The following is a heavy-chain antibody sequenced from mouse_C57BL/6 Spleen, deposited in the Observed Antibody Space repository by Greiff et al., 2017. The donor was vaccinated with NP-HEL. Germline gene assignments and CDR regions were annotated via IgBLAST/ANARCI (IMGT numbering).Heavy chain of an antibody. D-gene: IGHD1-1*01. CDR3: VRQGYGSSYGAMDY. Sequence: EVQLVESGGGLVQPKGSLKLSCAASGFSFNTYAMNWVRQAPGKGLEWVASIRSKSNNYATYYADSVKDRFTISRDDSESMLYLQMNNLKTEDTAMYYCVRQGYGSSYGAMDYWGQGTSVTVSS. J-gene: IGHJ4*01. CDR1: GFSFNTYA. V-gene: IGHV10-1*01. CDR2: IRSKSNNYAT.